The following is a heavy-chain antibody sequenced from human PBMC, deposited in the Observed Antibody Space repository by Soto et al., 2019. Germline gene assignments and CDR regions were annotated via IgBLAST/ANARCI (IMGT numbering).Heavy chain of an antibody. D-gene: IGHD6-13*01. CDR1: GFTFSDYG. J-gene: IGHJ5*02. V-gene: IGHV3-30*18. Sequence: QVQLVGAGGGVVQPGRSLRLSCSASGFTFSDYGMHWVRQAPGKRPEWVAVISYDGANTYYADSVKGRFTISRDNSKNTLWLQKNSLRVEDTAVYYCEKDPSGYSIPFDPWGQGTLVTVSS. CDR3: EKDPSGYSIPFDP. CDR2: ISYDGANT.